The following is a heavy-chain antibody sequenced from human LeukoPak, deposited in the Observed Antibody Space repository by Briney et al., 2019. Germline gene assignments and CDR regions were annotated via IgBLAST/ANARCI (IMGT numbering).Heavy chain of an antibody. Sequence: SETLSLTCTVSGGSISSGSYYCTWIRQPAGKGLEWIGRIYTSGITNYNPSLKSRVTISVDTSKNQFSLKLSSVTAADTAVYYCAREAYSGSYHFDYWGQGTLVPVSS. J-gene: IGHJ4*02. CDR1: GGSISSGSYY. CDR2: IYTSGIT. D-gene: IGHD1-26*01. V-gene: IGHV4-61*02. CDR3: AREAYSGSYHFDY.